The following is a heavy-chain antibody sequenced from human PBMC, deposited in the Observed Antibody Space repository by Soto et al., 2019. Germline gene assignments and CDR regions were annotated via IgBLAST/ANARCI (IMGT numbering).Heavy chain of an antibody. Sequence: QVQLQQAGAEVKKPGASLKVSCKASGYSFATYGISWVRQAPGQGLQWMGWITPNNGDTNYAKRLQGRLTMTTDTSTNTAYMELMSLRSDATGFCFCARLAPCSGGICSSRPLDYWGQGTLFTVSS. CDR1: GYSFATYG. V-gene: IGHV1-18*01. D-gene: IGHD2-15*01. CDR3: ARLAPCSGGICSSRPLDY. J-gene: IGHJ4*02. CDR2: ITPNNGDT.